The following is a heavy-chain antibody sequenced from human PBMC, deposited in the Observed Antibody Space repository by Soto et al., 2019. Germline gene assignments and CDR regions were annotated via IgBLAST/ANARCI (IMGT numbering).Heavy chain of an antibody. J-gene: IGHJ4*02. Sequence: QVHLVQSGAEVKKPGASVKVSCKGSGYAFTTYGITWVRQAPGQGLEWMGWISAHNGNTNYAQKLQGRVTVTRDTPTSTAYMELRSLRSDAKAVYYCARGRYGDYWGQGALVTVSS. CDR2: ISAHNGNT. CDR3: ARGRYGDY. CDR1: GYAFTTYG. D-gene: IGHD1-1*01. V-gene: IGHV1-18*01.